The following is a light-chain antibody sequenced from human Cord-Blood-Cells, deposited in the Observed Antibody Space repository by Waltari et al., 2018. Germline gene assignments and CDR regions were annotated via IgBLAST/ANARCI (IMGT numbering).Light chain of an antibody. CDR1: QSVSSN. V-gene: IGKV3-15*01. J-gene: IGKJ2*01. CDR3: QQYNNWPYT. CDR2: GAS. Sequence: EIVMTQSPATLSVSPGERAPLSCRASQSVSSNLAWYQQKPGQAPRLLINGASTRATGIPARCSGSGSGTEFTLTISSLQSEDFAVYYCQQYNNWPYTFGQGTKLEIK.